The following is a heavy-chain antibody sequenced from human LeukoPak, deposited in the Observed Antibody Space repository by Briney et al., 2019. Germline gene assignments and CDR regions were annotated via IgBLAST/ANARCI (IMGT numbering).Heavy chain of an antibody. D-gene: IGHD1-7*01. CDR3: ARPLTGTTLIFDY. J-gene: IGHJ4*02. V-gene: IGHV4-59*01. CDR2: IYYSGST. CDR1: GGSISSYY. Sequence: SETLSLTCTVSGGSISSYYWSWIRQPPGKGPEWIGYIYYSGSTSYNPSLKSRVTTSVDTSKNQFSLKLSSVTAADTAVYYCARPLTGTTLIFDYWGQGTLVTVSP.